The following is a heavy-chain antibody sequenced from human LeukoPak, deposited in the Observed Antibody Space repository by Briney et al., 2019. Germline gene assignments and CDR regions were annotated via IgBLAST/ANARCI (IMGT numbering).Heavy chain of an antibody. V-gene: IGHV3-23*01. D-gene: IGHD5-12*01. CDR2: ISGAGGST. CDR3: ARNVGYSGHEDY. J-gene: IGHJ4*02. CDR1: GFTFSSYT. Sequence: GGSLRLSCAASGFTFSSYTMSWVRQAPGKGLEWLSGISGAGGSTFSADSVKGRFTISRDNFKNTLYLQMNSLRAEDTAVYYCARNVGYSGHEDYWGQGTLVTVSS.